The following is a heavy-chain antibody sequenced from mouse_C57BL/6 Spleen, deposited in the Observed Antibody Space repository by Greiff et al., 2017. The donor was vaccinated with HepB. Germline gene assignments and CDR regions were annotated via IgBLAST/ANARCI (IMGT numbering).Heavy chain of an antibody. CDR2: ISYDGSN. CDR1: GYSITSGYY. V-gene: IGHV3-6*01. J-gene: IGHJ4*01. D-gene: IGHD1-1*01. CDR3: ASPITTVVGYAMDY. Sequence: VQLKESGPGLVKPSQSLSLTCSVTGYSITSGYYWNWIRQFPGNKLEWMGYISYDGSNNYNPSLKNRISITRDTSKNQFFLKLKSVTTEDTATYYCASPITTVVGYAMDYWGQGTSVTVSS.